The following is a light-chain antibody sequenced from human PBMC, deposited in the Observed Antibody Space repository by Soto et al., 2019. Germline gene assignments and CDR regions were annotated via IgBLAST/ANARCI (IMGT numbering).Light chain of an antibody. CDR2: DAS. CDR1: QSVTDNY. CDR3: QQYGSSPYA. Sequence: IVLTQSPGTLSLSPGERATLYCRASQSVTDNYLAWYQHKPGQAPRLLIYDASTRATAIPDRFSGSGSGTDFTLTVTSLEPEDFAVYYCQQYGSSPYAFGQGTKLEIK. V-gene: IGKV3-20*01. J-gene: IGKJ2*01.